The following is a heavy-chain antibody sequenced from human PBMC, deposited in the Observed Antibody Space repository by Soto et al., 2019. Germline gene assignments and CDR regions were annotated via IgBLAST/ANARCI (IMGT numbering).Heavy chain of an antibody. V-gene: IGHV1-46*01. CDR3: ARDLNGYYYGMDV. CDR1: GYRFTSYH. J-gene: IGHJ6*02. D-gene: IGHD2-8*01. CDR2: INPSGGST. Sequence: QVQLVQSGAEVKKPGASVMVSCKASGYRFTSYHMHWVRQAPGQGLECMGTINPSGGSTNYAQKFQGRVTMTRDTSTSTVYIELSSLRSEDTAVYYCARDLNGYYYGMDVWGQGTTVTVSS.